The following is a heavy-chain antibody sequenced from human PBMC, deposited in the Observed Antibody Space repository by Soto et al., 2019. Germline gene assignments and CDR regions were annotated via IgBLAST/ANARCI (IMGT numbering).Heavy chain of an antibody. V-gene: IGHV4-34*01. CDR1: GGSFSCYY. CDR2: INHSGST. J-gene: IGHJ5*02. Sequence: SETLSLTCAVYGGSFSCYYWSWIRQPPGKGLEWIGEINHSGSTNYNPSLKSRVTISVDTSKNQFSLKLSSVTAADTAVYYCARGHNWFDPWGPGTLVTVSS. CDR3: ARGHNWFDP.